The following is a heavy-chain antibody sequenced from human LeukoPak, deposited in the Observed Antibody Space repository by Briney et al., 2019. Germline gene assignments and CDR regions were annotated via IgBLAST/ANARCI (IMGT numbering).Heavy chain of an antibody. Sequence: GGSLRLSCAASGFTFSSYWLSWVRQAPGKGLEWVANIKQDGSEKYYVDSVKGRFTISRDNAKNSLYLQMNSLRAEDTAVYYCARGTKEYQLLYGGYFDYWGQGTLVTVSS. CDR1: GFTFSSYW. D-gene: IGHD2-2*02. CDR2: IKQDGSEK. J-gene: IGHJ4*02. CDR3: ARGTKEYQLLYGGYFDY. V-gene: IGHV3-7*01.